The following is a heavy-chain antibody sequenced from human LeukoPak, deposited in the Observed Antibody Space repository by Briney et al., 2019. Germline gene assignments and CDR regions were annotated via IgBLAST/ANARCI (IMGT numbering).Heavy chain of an antibody. CDR1: GYRFTSYW. J-gene: IGHJ3*02. V-gene: IGHV5-51*01. D-gene: IGHD1-26*01. CDR2: IYPGDSDT. Sequence: GESLKIPCKGSGYRFTSYWIGWVRQMPGKGLEWMGIIYPGDSDTIYSPSFQGQVTISADKSTSTANLQWSSLKASDTAMYYCARSGGNYYSIWGQGTMVTVSS. CDR3: ARSGGNYYSI.